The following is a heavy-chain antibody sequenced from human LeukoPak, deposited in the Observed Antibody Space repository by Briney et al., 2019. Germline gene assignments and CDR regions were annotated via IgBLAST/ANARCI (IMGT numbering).Heavy chain of an antibody. CDR1: GGSISSSSYY. CDR3: ARHGGAVATDYFDY. CDR2: IYYSGST. J-gene: IGHJ4*02. Sequence: SETLSLTCTVSGGSISSSSYYWGWIRQPPGTGLEWFGSIYYSGSTYYNPSLKSRVTISVDTSKNQFSLKLSSVTAADTAVYYCARHGGAVATDYFDYWGQGTLVTVSS. D-gene: IGHD6-19*01. V-gene: IGHV4-39*01.